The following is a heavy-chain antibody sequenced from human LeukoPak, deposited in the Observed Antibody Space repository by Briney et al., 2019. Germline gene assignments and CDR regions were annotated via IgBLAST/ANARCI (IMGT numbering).Heavy chain of an antibody. D-gene: IGHD1-1*01. Sequence: GGSLRLSCAASGFSFSSYAMTWVRQAPGKGLEWVSAIRDSGDNTYYADSVKGRFTISRDKSKNTLFLQMNSLRAEDTAVYHCTRDRGAYNLYDYWGQGTLVTVSS. CDR3: TRDRGAYNLYDY. V-gene: IGHV3-23*01. CDR1: GFSFSSYA. CDR2: IRDSGDNT. J-gene: IGHJ4*02.